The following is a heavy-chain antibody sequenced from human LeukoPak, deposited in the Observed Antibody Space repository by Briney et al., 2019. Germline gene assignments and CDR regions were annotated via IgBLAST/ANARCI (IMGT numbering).Heavy chain of an antibody. Sequence: ASVTVSFKSAGYTFTIYTMSLVRQAPGQGIEWMGLINTNTGNPTYSQGFTGRVFFSLDTSVRTAYLQISSIKADDTAVYYCARDLVISTGAAVGYWGQGTLVTVSS. D-gene: IGHD6-13*01. CDR1: GYTFTIYT. V-gene: IGHV7-4-1*02. J-gene: IGHJ4*02. CDR2: INTNTGNP. CDR3: ARDLVISTGAAVGY.